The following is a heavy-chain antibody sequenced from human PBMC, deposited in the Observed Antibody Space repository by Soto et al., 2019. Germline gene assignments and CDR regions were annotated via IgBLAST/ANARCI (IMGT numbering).Heavy chain of an antibody. CDR1: GFTFSDYY. V-gene: IGHV3-11*06. CDR2: ISSSSSYT. Sequence: GGSLRLSCAASGFTFSDYYMSWIRQAPGKGLEWVSYISSSSSYTNYADSVKGRFTISRDNAKNSLYLQMNSLRAEDTAVYYCARDKGYYDSSGYYLLDYWGQGTLVTVSS. J-gene: IGHJ4*02. D-gene: IGHD3-22*01. CDR3: ARDKGYYDSSGYYLLDY.